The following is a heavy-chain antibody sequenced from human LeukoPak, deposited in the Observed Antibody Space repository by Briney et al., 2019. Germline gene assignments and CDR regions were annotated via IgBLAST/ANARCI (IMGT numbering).Heavy chain of an antibody. Sequence: GGSLRLSCAASGFTFSSYTINWVRQAPGKGLEWVSSISSSSSYIYYGDSVKGRFTISRDNAKNSLYLQMNSLRAEDTAVYYCARDRGGYYFDYWGQGTLVTVSS. CDR3: ARDRGGYYFDY. V-gene: IGHV3-21*01. CDR2: ISSSSSYI. CDR1: GFTFSSYT. D-gene: IGHD3-22*01. J-gene: IGHJ4*02.